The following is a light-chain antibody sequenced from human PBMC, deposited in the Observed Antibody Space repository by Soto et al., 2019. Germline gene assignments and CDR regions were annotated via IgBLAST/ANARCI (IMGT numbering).Light chain of an antibody. V-gene: IGKV3-11*01. J-gene: IGKJ4*01. Sequence: EIVLTHAPATLSFSPAEIATLSCRASQSVSTYLAWYQQQPGRAPRLLIYDASTRDTGIPTRFSGSGSGTDFTLTISKLETEDFAVYYCQQRTNGLTFGGGTKVDIK. CDR3: QQRTNGLT. CDR2: DAS. CDR1: QSVSTY.